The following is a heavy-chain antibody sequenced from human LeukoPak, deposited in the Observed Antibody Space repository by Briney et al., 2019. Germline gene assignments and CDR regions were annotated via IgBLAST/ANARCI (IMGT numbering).Heavy chain of an antibody. Sequence: SETLSLTCTVSGGSISSYYWSWIRQPAGKGLEWIGRIYTSGSTNYNPSLKSRVTMSVDTSKNQFSLKLSSVTAADTAVYYCARDGSRLRYFDWPRRLDYWGQGTLVTVSS. J-gene: IGHJ4*02. V-gene: IGHV4-4*07. CDR1: GGSISSYY. CDR3: ARDGSRLRYFDWPRRLDY. CDR2: IYTSGST. D-gene: IGHD3-9*01.